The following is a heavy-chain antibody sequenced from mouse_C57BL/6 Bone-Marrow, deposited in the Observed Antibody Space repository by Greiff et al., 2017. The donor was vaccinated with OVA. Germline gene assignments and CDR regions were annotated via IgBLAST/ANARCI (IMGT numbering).Heavy chain of an antibody. CDR3: ARSGYWYGQYYFDF. Sequence: VQVVESGPGLVAPSQSLSITCTVSGFSLTSYGVSWVRQPPGKGLEWLGVIWGDGSTNYHSALISRLSLSQDHSKSQVFLTLNRLHTVDTASSYLARSGYWYGQYYFDFWGPGTTLTVSS. V-gene: IGHV2-3*01. J-gene: IGHJ2*01. D-gene: IGHD2-14*01. CDR2: IWGDGST. CDR1: GFSLTSYG.